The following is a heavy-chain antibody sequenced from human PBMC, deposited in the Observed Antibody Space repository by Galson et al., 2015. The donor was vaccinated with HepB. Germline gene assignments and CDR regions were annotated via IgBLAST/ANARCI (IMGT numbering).Heavy chain of an antibody. CDR2: IYYSGST. CDR3: ARGSGSKYCSSTSCYYYFDY. V-gene: IGHV4-39*01. CDR1: GGSISSSSYY. Sequence: ETLSLTCTVSGGSISSSSYYWSWIRQPPGKGLEWMGSIYYSGSTYYNPSLKSRVTISVDTSKNQFSLKLSSVTAADTAVYYCARGSGSKYCSSTSCYYYFDYWGQGTLVTVSS. J-gene: IGHJ4*02. D-gene: IGHD2-2*01.